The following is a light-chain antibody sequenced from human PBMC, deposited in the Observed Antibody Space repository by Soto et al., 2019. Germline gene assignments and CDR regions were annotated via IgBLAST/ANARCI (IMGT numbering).Light chain of an antibody. Sequence: QSALTQPPSASGTPGQRVTISCSGSSSNIGSNTVNWYQQLPGTAPKLMIYEVSNRPSGVSNRFSGSKSGNTASLTISGLQAEDEADYYCSSYTSSSTHYVFGTGTKVTV. J-gene: IGLJ1*01. CDR1: SSNIGSNT. CDR2: EVS. CDR3: SSYTSSSTHYV. V-gene: IGLV2-14*01.